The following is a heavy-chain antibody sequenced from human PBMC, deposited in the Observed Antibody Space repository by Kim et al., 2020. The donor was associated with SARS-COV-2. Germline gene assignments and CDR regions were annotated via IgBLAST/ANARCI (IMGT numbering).Heavy chain of an antibody. CDR2: IYYNGST. D-gene: IGHD3-10*01. Sequence: SETLSLTCTVSGGSISSGGYYWSWIRQHPGKGLEWIGYIYYNGSTYYNPSLKSRVTISVDTSKNQFSLKLSSVTAADTAVYYCARDRPWPPGFDYWGQGTLVTVSS. CDR1: GGSISSGGYY. V-gene: IGHV4-31*03. J-gene: IGHJ4*02. CDR3: ARDRPWPPGFDY.